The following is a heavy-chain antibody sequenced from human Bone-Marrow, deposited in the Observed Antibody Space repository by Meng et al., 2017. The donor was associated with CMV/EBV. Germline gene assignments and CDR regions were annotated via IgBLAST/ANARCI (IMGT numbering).Heavy chain of an antibody. CDR1: GGSFSGYY. V-gene: IGHV4-59*12. Sequence: SETLSLTCAVYGGSFSGYYWSWIRQPPGKGLEWIGYVNYNGITNYNPSLRSRVTISVDKSKNQFSLKLSSVTAADTAVYYCARTDPMYYDFWSGYLIFDYWGQGTLVTVSS. CDR2: VNYNGIT. D-gene: IGHD3-3*01. CDR3: ARTDPMYYDFWSGYLIFDY. J-gene: IGHJ4*02.